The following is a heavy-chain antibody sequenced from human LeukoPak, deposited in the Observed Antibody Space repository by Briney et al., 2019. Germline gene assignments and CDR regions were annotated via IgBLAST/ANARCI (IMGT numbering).Heavy chain of an antibody. V-gene: IGHV3-23*01. Sequence: GGSLRLSCVGSEFSFPNYAMSWVRQAPGRGLEWVSSISGSGGGTYYADSVKGRFTISRDNSKNTLYLRAEDTALYYCARDRPQYCSSVNCYVFDCWGQGTLVTVSS. D-gene: IGHD2-2*01. CDR2: ISGSGGGT. J-gene: IGHJ4*02. CDR1: EFSFPNYA. CDR3: ARDRPQYCSSVNCYVFDC.